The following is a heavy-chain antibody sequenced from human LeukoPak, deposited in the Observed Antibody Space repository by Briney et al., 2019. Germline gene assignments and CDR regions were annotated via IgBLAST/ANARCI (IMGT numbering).Heavy chain of an antibody. V-gene: IGHV4-4*02. J-gene: IGHJ3*02. CDR3: ARANYGDYGSAFDI. CDR1: GGSISSSNW. CDR2: IYHSGST. D-gene: IGHD4-17*01. Sequence: SGTLSLTCAVSGGSISSSNWWSWVRQPPGKGLEWIGEIYHSGSTNYNPSLKSRVTISVDKSKNQFSLKLSSVTAADTAVYYCARANYGDYGSAFDIWGQGTMVTVSS.